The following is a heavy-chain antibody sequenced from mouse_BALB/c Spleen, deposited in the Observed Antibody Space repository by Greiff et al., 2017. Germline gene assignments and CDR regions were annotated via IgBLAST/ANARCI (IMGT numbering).Heavy chain of an antibody. CDR1: GYTFTSYY. D-gene: IGHD2-14*01. J-gene: IGHJ3*01. CDR2: INPSNGGT. V-gene: IGHV1S81*02. Sequence: QVQLQQSGAELVKPGASVKLSCKASGYTFTSYYMYWVKQRPGQGLEWIGEINPSNGGTNFNEKFKSKATLTVDKSSSTAYMQLSSLTSEDSAVYYCTRRGGYRYDAPWFAYWGQGTLVTVSA. CDR3: TRRGGYRYDAPWFAY.